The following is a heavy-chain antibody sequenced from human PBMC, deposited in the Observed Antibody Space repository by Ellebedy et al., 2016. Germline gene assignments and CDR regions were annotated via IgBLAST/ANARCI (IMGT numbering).Heavy chain of an antibody. CDR2: ISGSSSTI. V-gene: IGHV3-48*04. CDR1: GFTFSSYS. Sequence: GGSLRLSXAASGFTFSSYSMNWVRQAPGKGLEWVSYISGSSSTIYYADSVKGRFTISRDNAKNSLYLQMNSLRAEDTAVYYCARGRVGALNYWGQGTLVTVSS. D-gene: IGHD1-26*01. CDR3: ARGRVGALNY. J-gene: IGHJ4*02.